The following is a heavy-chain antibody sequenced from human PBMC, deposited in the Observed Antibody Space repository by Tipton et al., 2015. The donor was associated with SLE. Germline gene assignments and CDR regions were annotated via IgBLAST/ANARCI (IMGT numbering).Heavy chain of an antibody. V-gene: IGHV4-38-2*01. CDR2: VYRSGST. D-gene: IGHD1-26*01. Sequence: PGLVKPSETLSLTCAVSGFSISSGYYWGWIRQPPGKGLEWIGSVYRSGSTHYSPSLKGRVTISLDTSKNQFSLELTSVTAADTAVYYCTGRVVGPTIGRTFDVWGQGTTVTVSS. J-gene: IGHJ3*01. CDR1: GFSISSGYY. CDR3: TGRVVGPTIGRTFDV.